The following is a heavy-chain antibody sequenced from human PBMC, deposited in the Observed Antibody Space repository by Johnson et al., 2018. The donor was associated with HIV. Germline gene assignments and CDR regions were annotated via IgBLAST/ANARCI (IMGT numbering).Heavy chain of an antibody. CDR3: ARGPIADDAFDI. V-gene: IGHV3-30-3*01. Sequence: QVQLVESGGGVVQPGRSLRLSCAASGFTFSSHAMHWVRQAPGKGLEWVTFISYDGSNKYYADSVKGRFTISRDNSKNTLYLQMNSLRAEDTAVYFCARGPIADDAFDIWGQGTMVTVSS. CDR2: ISYDGSNK. J-gene: IGHJ3*02. D-gene: IGHD3-16*02. CDR1: GFTFSSHA.